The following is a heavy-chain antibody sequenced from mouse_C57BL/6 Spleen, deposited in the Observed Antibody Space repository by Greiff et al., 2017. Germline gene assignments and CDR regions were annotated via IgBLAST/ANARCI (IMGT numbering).Heavy chain of an antibody. V-gene: IGHV1-74*01. J-gene: IGHJ2*01. D-gene: IGHD4-1*01. Sequence: QVQLQQPGAELVKPGASVKVSCKASGYTFTSYWLNWVKQRPGQGLEWIGRINPSDSDTNYNQKFKGKATLTVDKSSSTAYMQLSSLTSEDSAVYYCATGTFDYWGQGTTLTVAS. CDR3: ATGTFDY. CDR1: GYTFTSYW. CDR2: INPSDSDT.